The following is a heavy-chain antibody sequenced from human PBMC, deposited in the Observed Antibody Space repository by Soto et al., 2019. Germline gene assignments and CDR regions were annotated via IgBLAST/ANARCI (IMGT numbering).Heavy chain of an antibody. CDR2: ISTYNGNT. J-gene: IGHJ5*02. CDR1: GYTFSNNG. CDR3: AACTGPSCHRGREWFDP. V-gene: IGHV1-18*04. Sequence: QVQLVQSGAEVKKPGASVKVSCTASGYTFSNNGITWVRQAPGQGLEWMGWISTYNGNTNYAKKVQGRVTMTIATSTSTASMELRRLSSDDTAMYYCAACTGPSCHRGREWFDPWGQGTLVTVSA. D-gene: IGHD2-2*01.